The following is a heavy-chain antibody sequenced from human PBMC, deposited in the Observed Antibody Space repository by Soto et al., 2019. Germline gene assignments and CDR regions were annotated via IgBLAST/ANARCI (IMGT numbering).Heavy chain of an antibody. Sequence: ASVKVSCKASGYTFTSYGISWVRQAPGQGLEWMGWISAYNGNTNYAQKLLCRVTMTTDTSTSTAYMELRSLLSDDTAVFYWARTCGGDCYWNWFTPWGQGPLVTVS. CDR2: ISAYNGNT. CDR1: GYTFTSYG. V-gene: IGHV1-18*04. J-gene: IGHJ5*02. D-gene: IGHD2-21*02. CDR3: ARTCGGDCYWNWFTP.